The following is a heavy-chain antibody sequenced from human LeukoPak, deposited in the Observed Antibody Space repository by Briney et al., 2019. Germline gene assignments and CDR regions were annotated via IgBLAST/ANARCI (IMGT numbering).Heavy chain of an antibody. J-gene: IGHJ5*02. CDR2: IYYSGST. CDR1: GGSISSSSYH. Sequence: SETLSLTCTVSGGSISSSSYHWGWIRQPPGKGLEWIGSIYYSGSTYYNPSLKSRVTISVDTSKNQFSLKLSSVTAADTAVYYCARDRYLDPWGQGTLVTVSS. CDR3: ARDRYLDP. V-gene: IGHV4-39*07. D-gene: IGHD3-9*01.